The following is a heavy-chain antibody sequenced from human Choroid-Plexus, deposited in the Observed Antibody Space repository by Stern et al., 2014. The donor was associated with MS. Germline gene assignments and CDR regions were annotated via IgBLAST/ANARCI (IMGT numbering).Heavy chain of an antibody. CDR2: INPNTGGT. Sequence: QVQLLQPGAEVKKPGASVKVSCKTSGYIFTGYYIHWVRQAPGQGLEWMAWINPNTGGTKYAQKFQGRVTMSRDTSISTAYVELSSLTSDDTAVYYCARDQRGITIFGVVTDYYYLGMDVWCQGTTVTVSS. CDR1: GYIFTGYY. J-gene: IGHJ6*02. V-gene: IGHV1-2*02. D-gene: IGHD3-3*01. CDR3: ARDQRGITIFGVVTDYYYLGMDV.